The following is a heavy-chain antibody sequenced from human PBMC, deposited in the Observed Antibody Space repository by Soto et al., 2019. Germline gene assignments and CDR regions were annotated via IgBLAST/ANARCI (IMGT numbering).Heavy chain of an antibody. J-gene: IGHJ6*03. CDR2: IYYSGST. Sequence: SETLSLTCTVSGVSISSSSYYLGWIRQPPGKGLEWIGSIYYSGSTYYNPSLKSRVTISVDTSKNQFSLKLSSVTAADTAVYYCAIYYGDYDYYMDVWGKGTTVTVSS. V-gene: IGHV4-39*01. CDR1: GVSISSSSYY. CDR3: AIYYGDYDYYMDV. D-gene: IGHD4-17*01.